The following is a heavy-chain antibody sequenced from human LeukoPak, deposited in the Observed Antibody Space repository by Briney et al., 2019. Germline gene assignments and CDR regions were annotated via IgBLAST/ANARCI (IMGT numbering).Heavy chain of an antibody. CDR2: IWYDGSNE. Sequence: PGGSLRLSCAASGFTFSSYGMHWVRQAPGRGLEWVAVIWYDGSNEYYADSVKGRFTISRDNSKNTLYLQMNSLRAEDTAVYYCARAGDGYSDFGYWGQGTLVTVSS. D-gene: IGHD5-24*01. J-gene: IGHJ4*02. CDR1: GFTFSSYG. CDR3: ARAGDGYSDFGY. V-gene: IGHV3-33*01.